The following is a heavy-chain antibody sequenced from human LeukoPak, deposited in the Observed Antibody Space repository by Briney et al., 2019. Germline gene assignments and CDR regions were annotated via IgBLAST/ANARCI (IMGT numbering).Heavy chain of an antibody. Sequence: GGSLRLSCAASGFTFSDYYMHWIRQAPGKGLEWVSSISGGSRTINYADSVKGRFTTSRDNAKNSLFLQVNSLRAEDTAVYYCARAGQSDYWGQGTLVTVSS. CDR2: ISGGSRTI. CDR3: ARAGQSDY. CDR1: GFTFSDYY. V-gene: IGHV3-11*01. J-gene: IGHJ4*02.